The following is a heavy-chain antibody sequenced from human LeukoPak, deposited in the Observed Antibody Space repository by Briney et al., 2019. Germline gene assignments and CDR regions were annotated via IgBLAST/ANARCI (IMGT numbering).Heavy chain of an antibody. V-gene: IGHV1-18*01. CDR2: ISAYNGNT. J-gene: IGHJ5*02. CDR3: ARAQDPSNYDFWSGYSYNWFDP. CDR1: GYTFTSYG. Sequence: EASVKVSCKASGYTFTSYGISWVRQAPGQGLEWMGWISAYNGNTNYAQKLQGRVTMTTDTSTSTAYMELRSLRSEDTAVYYCARAQDPSNYDFWSGYSYNWFDPWGQGTLVTVSS. D-gene: IGHD3-3*01.